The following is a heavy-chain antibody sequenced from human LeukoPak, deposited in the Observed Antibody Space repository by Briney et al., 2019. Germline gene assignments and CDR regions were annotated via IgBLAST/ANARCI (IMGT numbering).Heavy chain of an antibody. CDR2: IYSGGST. Sequence: PGGSLRLSCAASGFTVSSNYMSWVRQAPGKGLEWVSVIYSGGSTYYADSVKGRFTISRDNSKNTLYLQMNSLRAEDTAVYYCARDLFSLGTAMEIWGQGTLVTVSS. J-gene: IGHJ4*02. D-gene: IGHD5-18*01. CDR1: GFTVSSNY. CDR3: ARDLFSLGTAMEI. V-gene: IGHV3-53*01.